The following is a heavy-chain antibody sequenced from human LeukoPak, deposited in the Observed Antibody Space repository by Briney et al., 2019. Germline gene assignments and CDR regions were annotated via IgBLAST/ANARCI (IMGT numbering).Heavy chain of an antibody. Sequence: SETLSLTCTVSGGSISSYYWSWIRQSPGKGLEWIGFIYYSGSTTYNPSLKSRVTISVDTSKNQFSLKLSSVTAADTAVYYCARRGKWSDFDYWGQGTLVTVSS. CDR2: IYYSGST. V-gene: IGHV4-59*08. CDR3: ARRGKWSDFDY. CDR1: GGSISSYY. D-gene: IGHD2-15*01. J-gene: IGHJ4*02.